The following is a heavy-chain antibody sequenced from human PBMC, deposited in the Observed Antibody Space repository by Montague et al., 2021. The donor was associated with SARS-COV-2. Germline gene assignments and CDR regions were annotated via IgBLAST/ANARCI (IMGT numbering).Heavy chain of an antibody. D-gene: IGHD7-27*01. CDR3: ATTGLSGESWFGP. V-gene: IGHV4-61*02. CDR2: VYTSGST. J-gene: IGHJ5*02. Sequence: TLSLTCTVSSVSISSGTYYWSWIRQPAGKGLEWIGRVYTSGSTNYNPSLESRATLSVDTSKNQFSLKLRSVTAADTAVYCCATTGLSGESWFGPWGQGTLVTVSS. CDR1: SVSISSGTYY.